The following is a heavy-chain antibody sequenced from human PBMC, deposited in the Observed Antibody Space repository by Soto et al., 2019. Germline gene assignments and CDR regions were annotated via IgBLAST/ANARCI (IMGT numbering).Heavy chain of an antibody. CDR2: IYSGGST. CDR1: GFTVSSNY. V-gene: IGHV3-53*04. J-gene: IGHJ4*02. CDR3: ARVPWVLSGIAVAQRDY. D-gene: IGHD6-19*01. Sequence: EVQLVESGGGLVQPGGSLRLSCAASGFTVSSNYMSWVRQAPGKGLEWVSVIYSGGSTYYADSVKGRFTISRHNSKNTXYLQMNSLRAEDTAVYYCARVPWVLSGIAVAQRDYWGQGTLVTVSS.